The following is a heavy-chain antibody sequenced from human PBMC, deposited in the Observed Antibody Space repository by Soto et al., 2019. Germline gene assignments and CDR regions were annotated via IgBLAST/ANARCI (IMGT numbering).Heavy chain of an antibody. V-gene: IGHV1-69*13. J-gene: IGHJ5*02. CDR1: GDTFGRFT. Sequence: SVKVSCKASGDTFGRFTINWVRQAPGQGLEWMGGIKPISDITNYAQRFQGRVTFTADASTSTVYLELSSLRSEDTAMYYCARDPPTINKLIGVWFDPWGQGTLVTVSS. CDR3: ARDPPTINKLIGVWFDP. CDR2: IKPISDIT. D-gene: IGHD4-4*01.